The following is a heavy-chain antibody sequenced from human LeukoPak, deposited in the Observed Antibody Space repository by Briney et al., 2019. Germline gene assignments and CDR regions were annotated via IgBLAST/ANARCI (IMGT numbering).Heavy chain of an antibody. D-gene: IGHD3-22*01. CDR3: ATAHYYDSSGYYFRFDY. V-gene: IGHV1-69*04. Sequence: ASVKVSCKASGGTFSSYAISWVRQAPGQGLEWMGRIIPILGIANYAQKFQGRVTITADKSTSTAYMELSSLRSEDTAVYYCATAHYYDSSGYYFRFDYWGQGTLVTVSS. CDR2: IIPILGIA. J-gene: IGHJ4*02. CDR1: GGTFSSYA.